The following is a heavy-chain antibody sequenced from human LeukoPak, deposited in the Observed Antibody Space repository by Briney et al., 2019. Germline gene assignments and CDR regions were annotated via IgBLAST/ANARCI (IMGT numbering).Heavy chain of an antibody. Sequence: SETLSLTCSVSGGSVSSISYYWGWIRQPPGKGLEWIGSIYYSGGTYYNPSLKSRVIISVDTSKNQFSLKVSSVTAADTGVYYCARHSGSYYQPLDYWGQGTLVTVSS. CDR2: IYYSGGT. D-gene: IGHD1-26*01. CDR1: GGSVSSISYY. V-gene: IGHV4-39*01. CDR3: ARHSGSYYQPLDY. J-gene: IGHJ4*02.